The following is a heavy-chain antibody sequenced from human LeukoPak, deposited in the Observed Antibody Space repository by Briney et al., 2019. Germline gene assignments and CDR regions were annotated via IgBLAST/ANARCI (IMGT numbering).Heavy chain of an antibody. J-gene: IGHJ4*02. CDR2: IKGDESAK. Sequence: GGSLRLSCAASGFTFRSYWMAWVRQAAGKGLEWVANIKGDESAKHQADSVKGRFTISRDNAQNLLYLQMSSLRGEDTAVYYCARDVGGSLDYWGQGTLVTVSS. V-gene: IGHV3-7*01. CDR3: ARDVGGSLDY. CDR1: GFTFRSYW. D-gene: IGHD1-26*01.